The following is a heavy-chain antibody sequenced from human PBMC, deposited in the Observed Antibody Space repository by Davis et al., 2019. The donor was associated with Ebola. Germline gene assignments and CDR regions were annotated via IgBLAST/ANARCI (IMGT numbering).Heavy chain of an antibody. D-gene: IGHD6-25*01. CDR3: ARDDWAAAALFDY. CDR2: ISYDGSNK. J-gene: IGHJ4*02. Sequence: GESLKISCAASGFTFSSYGMHWVRQAPGKGLEWVAVISYDGSNKYYADSVKGRFTISRDNSKNTLYLQMNSLRGEDTAVYYCARDDWAAAALFDYWGQGTLVAVSS. V-gene: IGHV3-30*03. CDR1: GFTFSSYG.